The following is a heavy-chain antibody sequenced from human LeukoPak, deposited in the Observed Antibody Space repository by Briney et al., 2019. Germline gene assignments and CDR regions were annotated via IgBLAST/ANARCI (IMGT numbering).Heavy chain of an antibody. Sequence: GESLKISCRISGYSFSSYWIGWVRQMPGKGLEWMGIIYPVDSHIRYSPSFQGQVTISADKSISTAYLQWSSLKASDTAMYYCARHGVGAAPLDWFDPWGQGTLVTVSS. CDR1: GYSFSSYW. J-gene: IGHJ5*02. D-gene: IGHD1-26*01. CDR3: ARHGVGAAPLDWFDP. V-gene: IGHV5-51*01. CDR2: IYPVDSHI.